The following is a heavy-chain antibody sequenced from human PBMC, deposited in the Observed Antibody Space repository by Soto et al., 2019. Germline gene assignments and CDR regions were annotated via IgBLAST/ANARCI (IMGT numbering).Heavy chain of an antibody. Sequence: QVQLVQSGAEVKKPGSSVKLSCKASGGTISSHAISWVRQAPGQGLEWMGGIIPILGTTNYAQKFQGRVTITADESMSTVYMELSSLRFEDTAVHYCARDRRPYDNGMDVWGQGTPVTVS. CDR2: IIPILGTT. CDR3: ARDRRPYDNGMDV. CDR1: GGTISSHA. J-gene: IGHJ6*02. V-gene: IGHV1-69*01.